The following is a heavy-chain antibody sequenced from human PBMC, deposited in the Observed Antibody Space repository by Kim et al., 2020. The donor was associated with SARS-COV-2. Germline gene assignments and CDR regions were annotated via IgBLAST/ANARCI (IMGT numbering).Heavy chain of an antibody. D-gene: IGHD1-26*01. Sequence: GSLRLSCAASGFTFSSYAMHWVRQAPGKGLEWVAVISYDGSNKYYVDSVKGRFTISRDNSKNTLYLQMNSLRAEDTAVYYCARGRGGSYFGAFDYWGQG. J-gene: IGHJ4*02. CDR2: ISYDGSNK. CDR3: ARGRGGSYFGAFDY. CDR1: GFTFSSYA. V-gene: IGHV3-30*04.